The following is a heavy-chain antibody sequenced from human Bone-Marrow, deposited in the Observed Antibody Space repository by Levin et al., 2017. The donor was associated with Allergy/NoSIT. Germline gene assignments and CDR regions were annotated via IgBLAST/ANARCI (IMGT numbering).Heavy chain of an antibody. J-gene: IGHJ6*02. D-gene: IGHD3-16*01. CDR2: IWYDGSNT. V-gene: IGHV3-33*01. CDR1: RFTFDNYG. Sequence: GGSLRLSCVASRFTFDNYGMHWVRQAPGKGLEWVAFIWYDGSNTSYTDSLKGRFTISRDNSRSTLYLQMNSLRVEDTAVYYCARNRYFRGGGFGMNVWGRGTTVIVSS. CDR3: ARNRYFRGGGFGMNV.